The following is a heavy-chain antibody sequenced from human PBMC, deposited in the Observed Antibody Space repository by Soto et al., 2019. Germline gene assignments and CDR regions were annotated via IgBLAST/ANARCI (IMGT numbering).Heavy chain of an antibody. D-gene: IGHD6-25*01. V-gene: IGHV3-30*18. J-gene: IGHJ4*02. CDR1: GFTFSTYG. CDR3: AKTRLRLDY. Sequence: GGSLRLSCAASGFTFSTYGMHWVRQAPGKGLEWVALISYDGSDKYYADSVKGRFTISRDNSKNTLYLQMNSLRAEDTAVYYCAKTRLRLDYWGQGTLVTVSS. CDR2: ISYDGSDK.